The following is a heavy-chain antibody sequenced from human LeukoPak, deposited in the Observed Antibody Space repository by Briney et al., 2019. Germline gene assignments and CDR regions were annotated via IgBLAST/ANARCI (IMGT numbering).Heavy chain of an antibody. J-gene: IGHJ6*03. Sequence: ASVKVSCKASGYTFTGYYMHWVRQAPGQGLEWMGWINPNSGGTNYAQKFQGRVNMTRDTSISTAYMELSRLRSDDKAVYYCASNGGYDLYYYYYYMDVWGKGTTVTVSS. V-gene: IGHV1-2*02. CDR3: ASNGGYDLYYYYYYMDV. CDR2: INPNSGGT. D-gene: IGHD5-12*01. CDR1: GYTFTGYY.